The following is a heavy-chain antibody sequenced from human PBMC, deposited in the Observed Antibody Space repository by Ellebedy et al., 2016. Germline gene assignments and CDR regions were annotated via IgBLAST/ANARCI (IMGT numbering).Heavy chain of an antibody. CDR2: FDPEDGET. J-gene: IGHJ6*02. D-gene: IGHD3-10*01. Sequence: ASVKVSXKVSGYTLTELSMHWVRQAPGKGLEWMGGFDPEDGETIYAQKFQGRVTMTEDTSTDTAYMELSSLRSEDTAVYYCATRRPHSDAVYYNYGMDVWGQGTTVTVSS. CDR3: ATRRPHSDAVYYNYGMDV. CDR1: GYTLTELS. V-gene: IGHV1-24*01.